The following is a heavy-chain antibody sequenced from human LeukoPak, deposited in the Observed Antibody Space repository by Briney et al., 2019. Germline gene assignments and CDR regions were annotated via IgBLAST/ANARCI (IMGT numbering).Heavy chain of an antibody. CDR2: ISYDGSDK. CDR3: ARSGIQLWSYSDY. D-gene: IGHD5-18*01. J-gene: IGHJ4*02. V-gene: IGHV3-30-3*01. CDR1: GFSFSSYA. Sequence: PGGSLRLSCAAPGFSFSSYAVHWARQAPGKGLEWVAVISYDGSDKYYADFVKGRFTISRDNSKNTLYLQMNSLRAEDTAVYYCARSGIQLWSYSDYWGQGTLVTVSS.